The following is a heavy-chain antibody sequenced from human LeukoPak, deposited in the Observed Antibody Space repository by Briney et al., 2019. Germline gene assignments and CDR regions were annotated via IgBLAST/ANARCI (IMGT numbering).Heavy chain of an antibody. V-gene: IGHV3-48*01. CDR1: GFTFSDYS. J-gene: IGHJ4*02. D-gene: IGHD5-24*01. Sequence: GGSLRLSCAASGFTFSDYSMNWVRQAPGKGLEWISYIGIDNGNTNYADSVKGRFTISGDKAKNSLYLQMNSLRVEDTAVYYCARDYKYAFDNWGQGTLVTVSS. CDR2: IGIDNGNT. CDR3: ARDYKYAFDN.